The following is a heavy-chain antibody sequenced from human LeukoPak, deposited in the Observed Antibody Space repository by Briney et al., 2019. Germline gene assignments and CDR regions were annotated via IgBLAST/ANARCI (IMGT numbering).Heavy chain of an antibody. D-gene: IGHD3-22*01. CDR3: ARERVLPYYYDSSGHYLAGYFDY. J-gene: IGHJ4*02. CDR2: INHSGST. CDR1: GGSFSGYY. V-gene: IGHV4-34*01. Sequence: SETLSLTCAVYGGSFSGYYWSWIRQPPGKGLEWIGEINHSGSTNYNPSLKSRVTISVDTSKNQFSLKLSSVTAADTAVYYCARERVLPYYYDSSGHYLAGYFDYWGQGTLVTVSS.